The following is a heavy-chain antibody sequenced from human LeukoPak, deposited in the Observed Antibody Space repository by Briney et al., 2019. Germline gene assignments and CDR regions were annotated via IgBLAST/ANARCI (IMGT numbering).Heavy chain of an antibody. J-gene: IGHJ5*02. D-gene: IGHD4-17*01. CDR1: GGSFSGYY. CDR2: INHSGST. CDR3: ARPRTTVTTDWFDP. V-gene: IGHV4-34*01. Sequence: PSETLSLTCAVYGGSFSGYYWSWLRQPPGKGLEWIGEINHSGSTKYNPSLKSGGTISVDTTKNQFSLKLSSVTAADTAVYYCARPRTTVTTDWFDPWGQGTLVTVSS.